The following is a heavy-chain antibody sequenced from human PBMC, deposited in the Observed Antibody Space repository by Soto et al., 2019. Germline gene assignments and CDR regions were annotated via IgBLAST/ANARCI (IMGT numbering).Heavy chain of an antibody. J-gene: IGHJ4*02. Sequence: AESLTISCNDSGYSFTSYWIGWVRQMPGKGLECMGIIYPGDSDTRYSPSFQGQVTISADKSISTAYLQWSSLKASDTAMYYCARVVDYFDYWGQGTMVTVSS. CDR1: GYSFTSYW. CDR2: IYPGDSDT. CDR3: ARVVDYFDY. V-gene: IGHV5-51*01.